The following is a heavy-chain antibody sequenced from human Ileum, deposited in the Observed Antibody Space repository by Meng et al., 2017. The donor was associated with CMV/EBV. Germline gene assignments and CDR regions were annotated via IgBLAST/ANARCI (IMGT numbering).Heavy chain of an antibody. D-gene: IGHD3-22*01. CDR1: GDSISSGDYF. CDR3: VRASITMIDY. V-gene: IGHV4-39*07. Sequence: QRQDPGPGLVKPSETLSLTCTVSGDSISSGDYFWGWIRQPPKGLEWVASITYSGTTYYNPSLKSRVTMSVDTSKNQFSLKLNSVTAADTAVYYCVRASITMIDYWGQGTLVTVSS. J-gene: IGHJ4*02. CDR2: ITYSGTT.